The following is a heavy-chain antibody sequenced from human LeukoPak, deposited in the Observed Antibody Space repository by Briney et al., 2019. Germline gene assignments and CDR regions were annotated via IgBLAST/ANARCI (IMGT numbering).Heavy chain of an antibody. CDR1: GGSISSGDYY. D-gene: IGHD2-15*01. CDR3: ARDFVVAPNWFDP. CDR2: IYYSGST. J-gene: IGHJ5*02. Sequence: PSETLSFTCTVSGGSISSGDYYWSWIRQPPGKGLEWIGYIYYSGSTYYNPSLKSRVTISVDTSKNQFSLKLSSVTAADTAVYYCARDFVVAPNWFDPWGQGTLVTVSS. V-gene: IGHV4-30-4*01.